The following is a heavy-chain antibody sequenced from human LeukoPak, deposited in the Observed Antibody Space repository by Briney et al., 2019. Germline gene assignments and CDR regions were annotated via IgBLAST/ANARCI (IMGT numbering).Heavy chain of an antibody. CDR3: ARLSIAAHDY. CDR2: INHSGST. D-gene: IGHD6-6*01. Sequence: SETLSLTCAVYGGSFSGYYWSWIRQPPGKGLEWIGEINHSGSTNYNPSLKSQVTISVDTSKNQFSQKLSSVTAADTAVYYCARLSIAAHDYWGQGTLVTVSS. CDR1: GGSFSGYY. J-gene: IGHJ4*02. V-gene: IGHV4-34*01.